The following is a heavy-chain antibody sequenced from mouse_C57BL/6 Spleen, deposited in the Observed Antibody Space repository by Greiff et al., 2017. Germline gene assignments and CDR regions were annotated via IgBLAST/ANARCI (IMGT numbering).Heavy chain of an antibody. CDR3: TRGVLRSFMDY. D-gene: IGHD1-1*01. V-gene: IGHV1-5*01. CDR1: GYTFTSYW. CDR2: IYPGNSDT. Sequence: EVQLQQSGTVLARPGASVKMSCKTSGYTFTSYWMHWVKQGPGQGLEWIGAIYPGNSDTSYNPKFKGKAKLTAVTSASTAYMELSSLTNEDSAVYYCTRGVLRSFMDYWGQGTSDTVSS. J-gene: IGHJ4*01.